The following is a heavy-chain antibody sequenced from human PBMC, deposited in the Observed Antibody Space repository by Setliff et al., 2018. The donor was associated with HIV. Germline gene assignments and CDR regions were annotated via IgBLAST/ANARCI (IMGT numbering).Heavy chain of an antibody. CDR3: GTLDPNYGDYINY. D-gene: IGHD4-17*01. CDR2: IWPDDSDT. CDR1: GYSFTNFW. J-gene: IGHJ4*02. V-gene: IGHV5-51*01. Sequence: GESLKISCKGSGYSFTNFWVGWVRQMPGNGLEWMGLIWPDDSDTMYSPSFQGQVTMSADKSISTAYLHWSSLKASDTAIYYCGTLDPNYGDYINYWGQGTLVTVSS.